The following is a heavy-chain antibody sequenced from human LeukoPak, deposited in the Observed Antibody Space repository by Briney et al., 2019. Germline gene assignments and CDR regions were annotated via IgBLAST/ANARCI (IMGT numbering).Heavy chain of an antibody. D-gene: IGHD3-22*01. J-gene: IGHJ4*02. CDR3: ARDLGYYDSSGIFHD. CDR1: GFTLSSYW. CDR2: IKQDGSAI. V-gene: IGHV3-7*01. Sequence: GGSLRLSCAASGFTLSSYWMSWVRQAPGKGLEWVANIKQDGSAIYYVDSVKGRFTISRDNAKNSLYLQMNSLRAEDTAVYYCARDLGYYDSSGIFHDWGQGTLVTVSS.